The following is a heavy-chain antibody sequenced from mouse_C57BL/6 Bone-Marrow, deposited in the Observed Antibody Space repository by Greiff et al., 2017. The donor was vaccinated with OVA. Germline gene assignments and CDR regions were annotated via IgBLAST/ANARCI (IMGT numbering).Heavy chain of an antibody. CDR1: GYAFTNYL. V-gene: IGHV1-54*01. J-gene: IGHJ3*01. CDR2: INPGSGGT. D-gene: IGHD1-1*01. Sequence: QVQLQQSGAELVRPGTSVKVSCKASGYAFTNYLIEWVKQRPGQGLEWIGVINPGSGGTNYNEKFKGKATLTADKSSSTAYMQLSSLTSEDSAVYCCATSTVLRGFAYWGQGTLVTVSA. CDR3: ATSTVLRGFAY.